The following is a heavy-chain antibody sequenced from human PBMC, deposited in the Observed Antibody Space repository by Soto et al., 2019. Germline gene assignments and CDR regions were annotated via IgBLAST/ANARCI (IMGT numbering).Heavy chain of an antibody. D-gene: IGHD6-13*01. Sequence: QVQLVQSGAEVKKPGASVKVSCKASGYTFTGYYMHWVRQAPGQGLEWMGWINPNSGGTNYAQKFQGWVTMTRDTSISKAYMELSRLRSDDTAVYYLARAHDRIAAAGTYYYYGMDVWGPGTTVTVSS. CDR3: ARAHDRIAAAGTYYYYGMDV. V-gene: IGHV1-2*04. J-gene: IGHJ6*02. CDR1: GYTFTGYY. CDR2: INPNSGGT.